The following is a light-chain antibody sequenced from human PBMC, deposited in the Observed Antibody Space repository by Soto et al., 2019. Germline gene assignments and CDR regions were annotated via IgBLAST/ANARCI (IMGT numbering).Light chain of an antibody. Sequence: DIQMTQSPSSLSASVGGRVTITCRASRYISDYLNWFQQKPGKAPKPLIYAASSLQSGVPSRFADNGSGTEFTLTVSSLQPEDFATYYCQQSYSTSTFGQGTKVEI. J-gene: IGKJ1*01. CDR1: RYISDY. CDR3: QQSYSTST. V-gene: IGKV1-39*01. CDR2: AAS.